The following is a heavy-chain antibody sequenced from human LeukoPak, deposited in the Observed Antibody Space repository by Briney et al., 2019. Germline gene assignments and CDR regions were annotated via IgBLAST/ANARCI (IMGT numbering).Heavy chain of an antibody. CDR2: INHSGST. CDR3: ARGLHYYDSRRDAFDI. CDR1: GGSFSGYY. Sequence: PSETLSLTCAVYGGSFSGYYWSWIRQPPGKGLEWIGEINHSGSTNYNPSLKSRVTISVDTSKNQFSLKLSSVTAADTAVYYCARGLHYYDSRRDAFDIWGQGTMVTVSS. D-gene: IGHD3-22*01. V-gene: IGHV4-34*01. J-gene: IGHJ3*02.